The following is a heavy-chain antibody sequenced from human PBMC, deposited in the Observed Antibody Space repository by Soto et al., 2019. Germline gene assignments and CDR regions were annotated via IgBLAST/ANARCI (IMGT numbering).Heavy chain of an antibody. J-gene: IGHJ4*02. V-gene: IGHV4-30-2*01. CDR3: ARGMTTVTTLDY. D-gene: IGHD4-17*01. Sequence: QLQLQESGSGLVKPSQTLSLTCAVSGGSISSGGYSWSWIRHPPGKGLEWIGYIYHSGSTYYNPSIKSRVTTSVDRSKKQSSRKLSSVTAADTAVYYCARGMTTVTTLDYWGQGTLVTVSS. CDR2: IYHSGST. CDR1: GGSISSGGYS.